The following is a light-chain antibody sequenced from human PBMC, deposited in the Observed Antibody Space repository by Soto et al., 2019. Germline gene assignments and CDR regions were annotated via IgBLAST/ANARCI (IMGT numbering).Light chain of an antibody. CDR2: GAS. CDR1: QSVSSNN. V-gene: IGKV3-20*01. Sequence: EIVLTQSPGTLSLSPGERATLSCRASQSVSSNNLAWYQQRPGQAPRVVIYGASTRDTGIPERFSGSGSGTDFTLTIRSLEPEDVAVYYCQQYGRSPFTFGPGTKVEIK. J-gene: IGKJ3*01. CDR3: QQYGRSPFT.